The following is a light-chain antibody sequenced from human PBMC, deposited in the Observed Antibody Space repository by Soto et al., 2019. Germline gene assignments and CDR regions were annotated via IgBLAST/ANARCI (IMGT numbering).Light chain of an antibody. Sequence: QSVLTQPPSASGTPGQRVTISCSGSSSNIGSNYVYWYHQLPGTAPKLVIYRNNQRPSGVPDRFSGSKSGTSASLAISGLRSEDEADYYCAAWDDSLSGLIFGRGTKRTVL. V-gene: IGLV1-47*01. CDR1: SSNIGSNY. CDR3: AAWDDSLSGLI. CDR2: RNN. J-gene: IGLJ2*01.